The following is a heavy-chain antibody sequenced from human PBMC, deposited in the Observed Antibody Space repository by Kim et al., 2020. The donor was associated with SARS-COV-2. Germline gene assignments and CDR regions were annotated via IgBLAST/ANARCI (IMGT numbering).Heavy chain of an antibody. J-gene: IGHJ5*02. V-gene: IGHV3-7*03. Sequence: SAKYNVDSVRGRFAISRDNAKNSLYLQLNSLTDADTAVYYCVRGDNKFDPWGQGTLVTVSS. CDR3: VRGDNKFDP. CDR2: SAK.